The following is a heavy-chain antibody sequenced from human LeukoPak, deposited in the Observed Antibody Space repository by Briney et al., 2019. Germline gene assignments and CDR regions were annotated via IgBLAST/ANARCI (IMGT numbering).Heavy chain of an antibody. CDR1: GASIRSGGYY. CDR3: SRFNELLISQYYFDY. D-gene: IGHD1-26*01. V-gene: IGHV4-30-2*01. Sequence: PWETLSLTWNVSGASIRSGGYYWSWIRQPTGKGMEWIGYIYHSGSTYYNPSLKSRVTISVDRSKNQFSLKLSSVTAADTAVYYCSRFNELLISQYYFDYWGQGTLVTVSS. J-gene: IGHJ4*02. CDR2: IYHSGST.